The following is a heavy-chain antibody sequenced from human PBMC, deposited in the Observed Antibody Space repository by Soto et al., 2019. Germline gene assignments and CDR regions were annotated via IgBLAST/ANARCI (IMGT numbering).Heavy chain of an antibody. V-gene: IGHV4-59*01. CDR1: GGSMRNYF. J-gene: IGHJ4*02. Sequence: SETLSRTCTVSGGSMRNYFWTWIRQPPGKGLEWIGYIHYSGTTSFFPSYNPSLRSRVTISEDTSKNQFSLKLLSVTTADTAVYFCADGEARSRNLAPYYLDFWGQGTLVTVSS. D-gene: IGHD2-21*01. CDR3: ADGEARSRNLAPYYLDF. CDR2: IHYSGTT.